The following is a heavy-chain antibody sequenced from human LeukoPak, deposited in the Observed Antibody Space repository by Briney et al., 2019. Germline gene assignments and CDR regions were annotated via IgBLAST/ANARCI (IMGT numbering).Heavy chain of an antibody. Sequence: PGGSLRLSCAASGFTFSNAWMSWVRQAPGKGLEWVGRIKSKTDGGTTDYAAPVKGRFTISRDDSKNTLYLQMNSLKTEDTAVYYCTTDTIYDFWSGYRYFDYWGQGTLVIVSS. CDR1: GFTFSNAW. CDR3: TTDTIYDFWSGYRYFDY. CDR2: IKSKTDGGTT. V-gene: IGHV3-15*01. D-gene: IGHD3-3*01. J-gene: IGHJ4*02.